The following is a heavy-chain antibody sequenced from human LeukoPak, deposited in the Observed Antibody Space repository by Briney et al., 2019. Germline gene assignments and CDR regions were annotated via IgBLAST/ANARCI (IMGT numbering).Heavy chain of an antibody. J-gene: IGHJ4*02. CDR2: IKQDGSEI. CDR1: GFTFSSYW. CDR3: ARDLYNSDSPPDY. Sequence: GGSLRLSCAASGFTFSSYWMSWVRQAPGKGLEWVANIKQDGSEIYYLDSVKGRFTISRDNAKNSVYLQMNSLRAADTAMYYCARDLYNSDSPPDYWGQGTLVTVSS. D-gene: IGHD6-25*01. V-gene: IGHV3-7*01.